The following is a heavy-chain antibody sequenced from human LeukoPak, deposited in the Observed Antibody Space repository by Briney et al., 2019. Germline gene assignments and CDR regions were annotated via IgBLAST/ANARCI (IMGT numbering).Heavy chain of an antibody. Sequence: GASVKVSCKASGGTFSSYAISWVRQAPGQGLEWMGGIIPIFGTANYAQKFQGRVTITADKSTSTAYMELSSLRSEDTAVYYCATRTAMGPFDYWGQGTLVTVSS. CDR2: IIPIFGTA. D-gene: IGHD5-18*01. V-gene: IGHV1-69*06. CDR1: GGTFSSYA. J-gene: IGHJ4*02. CDR3: ATRTAMGPFDY.